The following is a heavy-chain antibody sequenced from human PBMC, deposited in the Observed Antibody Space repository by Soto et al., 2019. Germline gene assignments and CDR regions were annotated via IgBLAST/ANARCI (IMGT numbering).Heavy chain of an antibody. V-gene: IGHV3-30-3*01. Sequence: PVGSLRLSCAASGFTFSSYAMHWVRQAPGKGLEWVAVISYDGSNKYYADSVKGRFTISRDNSKNTPYLQMNSLRAEDTAVYYCAREQGTYCSSTSRYYHYCMDVSGQRTTGTVS. CDR3: AREQGTYCSSTSRYYHYCMDV. D-gene: IGHD2-2*01. CDR2: ISYDGSNK. CDR1: GFTFSSYA. J-gene: IGHJ6*02.